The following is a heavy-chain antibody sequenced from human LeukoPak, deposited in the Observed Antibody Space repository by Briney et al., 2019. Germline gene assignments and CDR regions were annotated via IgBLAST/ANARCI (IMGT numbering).Heavy chain of an antibody. J-gene: IGHJ4*02. CDR1: GFTFSSYA. CDR2: ISGSGGST. V-gene: IGHV3-23*01. Sequence: PGGSLRLSCAASGFTFSSYAMSWVRQAPGKGPEWVSSISGSGGSTYYAESVKGRFTISRDNSKNTLYLQMNSLRAEDTAVYYCAKDIVDYFDYWGQGTLVTVSS. CDR3: AKDIVDYFDY. D-gene: IGHD2-15*01.